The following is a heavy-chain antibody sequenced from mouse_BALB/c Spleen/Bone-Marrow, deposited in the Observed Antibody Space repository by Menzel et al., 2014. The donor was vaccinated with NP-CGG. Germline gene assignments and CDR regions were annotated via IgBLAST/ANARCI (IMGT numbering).Heavy chain of an antibody. CDR2: INPYNDGT. CDR3: AKGDNYRYDFDY. J-gene: IGHJ2*01. D-gene: IGHD2-14*01. V-gene: IGHV1-14*01. Sequence: VQLKQSGPELVKPGASVKMSCKASGYTLSSYVMHWVKQKPGRGLEWIGYINPYNDGTKYNEKFKGKATLTSDKSSSTAYMELSSLTSEDSAVYYCAKGDNYRYDFDYWGQGTTLTVSS. CDR1: GYTLSSYV.